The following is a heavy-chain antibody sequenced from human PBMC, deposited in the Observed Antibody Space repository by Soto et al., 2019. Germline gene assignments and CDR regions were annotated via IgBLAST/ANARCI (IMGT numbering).Heavy chain of an antibody. CDR1: GFTFSSYA. V-gene: IGHV3-30-3*01. Sequence: GGSLRLSCAASGFTFSSYAMHWVRQAPGKGLEWVAVISYDGSNKYYADSVKGRFTISRDNSKNTLYLQMNSLRAEDTAVYYCARDQKDTAMVFLVYYYGMDVWGQGTTVTVSS. J-gene: IGHJ6*02. D-gene: IGHD5-18*01. CDR3: ARDQKDTAMVFLVYYYGMDV. CDR2: ISYDGSNK.